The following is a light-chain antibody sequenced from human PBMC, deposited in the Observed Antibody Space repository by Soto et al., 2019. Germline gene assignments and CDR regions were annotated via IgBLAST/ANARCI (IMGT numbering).Light chain of an antibody. Sequence: MMMTQSPATLSVSPGEKVTLSRRTSHSVNSHVAWYQQKPGQTPRLLIYDASTRATDIPARFSGSGSGTDFTLTISSLLSEDFAVYYCHQYYKWPLTFGGGTKVDI. CDR1: HSVNSH. J-gene: IGKJ4*01. CDR2: DAS. CDR3: HQYYKWPLT. V-gene: IGKV3-15*01.